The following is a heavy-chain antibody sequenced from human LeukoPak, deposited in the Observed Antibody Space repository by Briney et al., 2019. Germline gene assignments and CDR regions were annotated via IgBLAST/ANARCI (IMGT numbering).Heavy chain of an antibody. J-gene: IGHJ4*02. Sequence: GGSLRLSCAASGFIFSSHHVHWVRQPPGKGLEWVSSISYDDSFIYYGNSMKGRFTISRDNANNLLYLQMNSLRAEDTAVYYCARGTAWSPLAFDHWGQGIPVTVSS. CDR1: GFIFSSHH. V-gene: IGHV3-21*01. CDR2: ISYDDSFI. CDR3: ARGTAWSPLAFDH. D-gene: IGHD2-21*02.